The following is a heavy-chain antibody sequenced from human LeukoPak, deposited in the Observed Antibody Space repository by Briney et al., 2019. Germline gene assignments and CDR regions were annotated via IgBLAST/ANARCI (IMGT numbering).Heavy chain of an antibody. V-gene: IGHV1-69*05. CDR1: GGTFSSYA. CDR2: IIPIFGTA. J-gene: IGHJ3*02. Sequence: GASVKVSCKASGGTFSSYAISWVRQAPGQGLEWMGRIIPIFGTANYAQKFQGRVTITTDESTSTAYMELSSLRSEDTAVYYCARGAQQWLHAFDIWGQGTMVTVSS. CDR3: ARGAQQWLHAFDI. D-gene: IGHD6-19*01.